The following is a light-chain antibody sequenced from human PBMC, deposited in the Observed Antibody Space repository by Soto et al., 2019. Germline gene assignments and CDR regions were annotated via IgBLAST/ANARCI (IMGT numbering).Light chain of an antibody. J-gene: IGKJ1*01. CDR1: QSVSRSY. V-gene: IGKV3-20*01. CDR2: GAS. Sequence: EIVLTQSPGTLSLSPGEIATLSCRATQSVSRSYLAWYQQKPGQAPRLLIYGASSRATGIPDRFSGSGSGTDFTLTISRLEPEDFAVYYCQQYGSSPWTFGQGTKVEIK. CDR3: QQYGSSPWT.